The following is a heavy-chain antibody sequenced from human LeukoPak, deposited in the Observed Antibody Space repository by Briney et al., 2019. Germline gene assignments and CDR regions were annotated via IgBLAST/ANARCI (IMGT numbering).Heavy chain of an antibody. CDR3: ARWDRFEDY. D-gene: IGHD1-14*01. CDR2: INHSPST. Sequence: PSETLSLTCAVYGGSFSGYYWSWLRQPPGKGVEWIGEINHSPSTNYNPSLKSPVTISVDTSKNQFSLKLSSVTAADTAVYYCARWDRFEDYWGQGTLVTVSS. CDR1: GGSFSGYY. V-gene: IGHV4-34*01. J-gene: IGHJ4*02.